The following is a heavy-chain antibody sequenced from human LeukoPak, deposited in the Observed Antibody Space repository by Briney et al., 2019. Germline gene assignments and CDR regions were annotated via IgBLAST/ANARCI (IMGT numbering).Heavy chain of an antibody. CDR1: GFTFSTYA. V-gene: IGHV3-30*04. J-gene: IGHJ3*02. CDR3: TTDPITMIVVVINGPAGDAFDI. CDR2: VSKDGNTK. D-gene: IGHD3-22*01. Sequence: PGGSLRLSCVASGFTFSTYAIHWVRQAPGKGLEWVAVVSKDGNTKYYADSVKGRFTISRDNSKNTLYLQMNSLKTEDTAVYYCTTDPITMIVVVINGPAGDAFDIWGQGTMVTVSS.